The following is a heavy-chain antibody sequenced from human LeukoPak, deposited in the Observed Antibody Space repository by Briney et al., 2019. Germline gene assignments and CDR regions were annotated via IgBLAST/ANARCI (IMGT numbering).Heavy chain of an antibody. CDR3: ARYYDSTGSFDY. CDR1: GGSISSYY. Sequence: SETLSLTCTVSGGSISSYYWSWIRQPLGKRLEWIGHIYYIGSTNYNPSLRSRLTMSVDTSKNQFSLRLSSVIAADTAVYYCARYYDSTGSFDYWGQGTLVTVSS. CDR2: IYYIGST. V-gene: IGHV4-59*01. J-gene: IGHJ4*02. D-gene: IGHD3-22*01.